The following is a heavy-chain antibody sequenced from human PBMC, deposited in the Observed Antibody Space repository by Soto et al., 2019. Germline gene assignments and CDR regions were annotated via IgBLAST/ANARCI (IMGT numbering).Heavy chain of an antibody. CDR2: ISPWKGNT. J-gene: IGHJ4*02. V-gene: IGHV1-18*04. Sequence: ASVKVSCKASGYNFMPYGVNWVRQAPGQGLEWMGWISPWKGNTNYAQSFQGRVTMTTDTSTSTAYMELRSLTSDDTAVYYCAKDTYYYDSSGYYPADYWGQGTLVTVSS. D-gene: IGHD3-22*01. CDR1: GYNFMPYG. CDR3: AKDTYYYDSSGYYPADY.